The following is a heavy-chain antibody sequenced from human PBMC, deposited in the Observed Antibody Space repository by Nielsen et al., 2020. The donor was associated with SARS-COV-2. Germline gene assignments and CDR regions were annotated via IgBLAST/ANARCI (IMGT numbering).Heavy chain of an antibody. J-gene: IGHJ6*02. CDR3: TRDLYYDFWSGPVGYYYGMDV. Sequence: GESLEISCTASGFTFGDYAMSWVRQAPGKGLEWVGFIRSKAYGGTTEYAASVKGRFTISRDDSKSIAYLQMNSLKTEDTAVYYCTRDLYYDFWSGPVGYYYGMDVWGQGTTVTVSS. CDR1: GFTFGDYA. CDR2: IRSKAYGGTT. V-gene: IGHV3-49*04. D-gene: IGHD3-3*01.